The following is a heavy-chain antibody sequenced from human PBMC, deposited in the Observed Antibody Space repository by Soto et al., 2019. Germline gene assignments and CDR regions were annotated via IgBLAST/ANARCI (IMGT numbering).Heavy chain of an antibody. CDR1: GYTFTSYG. CDR2: INPNSGGT. D-gene: IGHD3-10*01. V-gene: IGHV1-2*04. Sequence: ASVKVSCKASGYTFTSYGISWVRQAPGQGLEWMGWINPNSGGTNYAQKFQGWVTMTRDTSISTAYMELSRLRSDDTAVYYCARGAGSGSYHYYYYYMDVWGKGTTVTVSS. CDR3: ARGAGSGSYHYYYYYMDV. J-gene: IGHJ6*03.